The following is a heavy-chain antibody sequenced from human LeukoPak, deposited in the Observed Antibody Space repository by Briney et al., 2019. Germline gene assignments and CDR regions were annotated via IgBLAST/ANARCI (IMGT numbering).Heavy chain of an antibody. CDR3: AREIRSWGMSCYFDY. V-gene: IGHV3-21*01. CDR2: ISGSSSYI. J-gene: IGHJ4*02. D-gene: IGHD2-15*01. Sequence: GGSLRLSCAASGFTFSSYSMNWVRQAPGKGLEWVSSISGSSSYIYYADSVKGRFTISRDNAKNSLYLQMNSLRAEDTAVYYCAREIRSWGMSCYFDYWGQGTLVTVSS. CDR1: GFTFSSYS.